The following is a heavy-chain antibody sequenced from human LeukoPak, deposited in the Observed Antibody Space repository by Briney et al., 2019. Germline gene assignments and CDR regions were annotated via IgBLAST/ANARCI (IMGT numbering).Heavy chain of an antibody. J-gene: IGHJ6*03. CDR3: ARVMGASWFFYLDV. V-gene: IGHV4-4*02. Sequence: SGTLSLTCDVSGNSISNDWWSWVRQSPGKGLEWIGEIFHRGIPNYNPSFESRVTMSVDTSKNQLSLNLNSVTAADTAVYYCARVMGASWFFYLDVWGKGTTVTVSS. CDR1: GNSISNDW. D-gene: IGHD3-16*02. CDR2: IFHRGIP.